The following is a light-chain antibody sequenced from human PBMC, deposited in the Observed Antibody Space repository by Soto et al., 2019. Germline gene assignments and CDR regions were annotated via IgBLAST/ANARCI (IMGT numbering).Light chain of an antibody. CDR2: DVT. J-gene: IGLJ1*01. Sequence: QSVLTQPRSVSGSPGQSVTISCTGTSSDVGGYSYVSWYQQHPGKAPKLMIFDVTKRPSGVPDRFSGSKSGNTASLTISRLQAEDEADYYCCSYADTSTFVFGTGTKVTVL. V-gene: IGLV2-11*01. CDR3: CSYADTSTFV. CDR1: SSDVGGYSY.